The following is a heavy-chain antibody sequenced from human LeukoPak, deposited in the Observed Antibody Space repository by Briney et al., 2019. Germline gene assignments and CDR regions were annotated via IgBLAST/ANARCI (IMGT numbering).Heavy chain of an antibody. V-gene: IGHV5-51*01. CDR3: ARHSSRGTVVVPAAIGY. Sequence: GESLKISCKGSGYSFTSYWIGWVRQMPGKGLEWMGIIYPGDFDTRYSPSFQGQVTISADKSISTAYLQWSSLKASDTAMYYCARHSSRGTVVVPAAIGYWGQGTLVTVSS. J-gene: IGHJ4*02. CDR1: GYSFTSYW. D-gene: IGHD2-2*01. CDR2: IYPGDFDT.